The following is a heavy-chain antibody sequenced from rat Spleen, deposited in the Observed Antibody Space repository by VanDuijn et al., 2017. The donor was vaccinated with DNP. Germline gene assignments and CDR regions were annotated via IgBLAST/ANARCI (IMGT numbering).Heavy chain of an antibody. CDR2: MWTGGST. Sequence: QVQLKESGPGLVQPSQTLSLTCTVSGFSLTSYHVSWIRQPPGKGLEWMGVMWTGGSTAYNSLLKSRLSISRDTSKSQVFLKMNSLQTEDTATYYCARHRTIMPYYYAMDAWGQGASVTVSS. D-gene: IGHD1-12*01. V-gene: IGHV2-43*01. CDR3: ARHRTIMPYYYAMDA. CDR1: GFSLTSYH. J-gene: IGHJ4*01.